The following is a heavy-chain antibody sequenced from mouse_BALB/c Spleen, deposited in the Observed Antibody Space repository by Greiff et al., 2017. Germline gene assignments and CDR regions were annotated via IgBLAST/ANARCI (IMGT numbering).Heavy chain of an antibody. CDR2: IAPGSGST. CDR3: AREGYYRYFYAMDY. J-gene: IGHJ4*01. Sequence: DLVKPGASVKLSCTASGYTFTSYWINWIKQRPGQGLEWIGRIAPGSGSTYYNEMFKGKATLTVDTSSSTAYIQLSSLSSEDSAVYFCAREGYYRYFYAMDYWGQGTSVTVSS. CDR1: GYTFTSYW. V-gene: IGHV1S41*01. D-gene: IGHD2-14*01.